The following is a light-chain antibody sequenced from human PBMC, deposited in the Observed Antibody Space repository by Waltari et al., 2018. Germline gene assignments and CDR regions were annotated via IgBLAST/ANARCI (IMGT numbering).Light chain of an antibody. Sequence: QLVLTQSPSASASLGASVKLTCTLSSGHSTNIIAWLQQQPEKGPRYLMNVNRDGSHNKGVGVPDRFPGSRAGADRYLPISSLQSEDEADYYCQTGGHGTWVFGGGTRLTVL. CDR2: VNRDGSH. CDR3: QTGGHGTWV. CDR1: SGHSTNI. V-gene: IGLV4-69*01. J-gene: IGLJ3*02.